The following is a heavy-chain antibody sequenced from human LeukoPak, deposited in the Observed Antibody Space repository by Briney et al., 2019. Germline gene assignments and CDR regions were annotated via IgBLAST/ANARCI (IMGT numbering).Heavy chain of an antibody. CDR3: ARLFASGVDY. J-gene: IGHJ4*02. CDR2: TYYRSRWYN. V-gene: IGHV6-1*01. Sequence: SRTLSLTCAISGDSFSSNSAAWNWIRQSPSRGLEWLGRTYYRSRWYNDYAVSVKSRIIINPDTSKNQFSLQLKSVTPEDTAVYYCARLFASGVDYWGQGTLVTVSS. CDR1: GDSFSSNSAA. D-gene: IGHD3-10*01.